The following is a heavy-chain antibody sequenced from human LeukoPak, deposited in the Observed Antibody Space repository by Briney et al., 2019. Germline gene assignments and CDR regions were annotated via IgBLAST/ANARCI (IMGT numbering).Heavy chain of an antibody. CDR3: ARSYGDSGWFDP. Sequence: NPGGSLRLSCAASGFTFSNYNMNWVRQAPGKGLEWVSSITSTTGYISYADSVKGRFTISRDNAKNSLYLQMNSLRAEDTAVYYCARSYGDSGWFDPWGQGTLVTVSS. CDR1: GFTFSNYN. D-gene: IGHD4-17*01. J-gene: IGHJ5*02. V-gene: IGHV3-21*01. CDR2: ITSTTGYI.